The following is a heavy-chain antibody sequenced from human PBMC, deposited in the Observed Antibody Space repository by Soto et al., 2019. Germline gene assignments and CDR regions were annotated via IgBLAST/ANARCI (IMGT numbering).Heavy chain of an antibody. CDR2: IYYDDGST. Sequence: EVQLVETGGGLIQPGGSLRLSCAVSGFTVSTNYMSWVRQAPGKGLEWVSVIYYDDGSTYYADSVKGRFSISRDSSRNTLYLQMNSLRAEDTAVYYCASGQQVILRYYYGLDVWGQGTTVTVFS. CDR3: ASGQQVILRYYYGLDV. J-gene: IGHJ6*02. V-gene: IGHV3-53*02. CDR1: GFTVSTNY. D-gene: IGHD6-13*01.